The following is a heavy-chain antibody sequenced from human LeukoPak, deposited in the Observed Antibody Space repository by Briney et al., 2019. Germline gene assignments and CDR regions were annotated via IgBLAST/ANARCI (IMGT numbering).Heavy chain of an antibody. D-gene: IGHD2-15*01. J-gene: IGHJ4*02. CDR1: GFTFSTYG. CDR3: ARDLHCSGGSCDNN. Sequence: PGGSLRLSCAVSGFTFSTYGMHWVRQAPGKGLEWVAVIWYDGSNEFYSDSVKGRFTISRDNSENTLYLQMNSLTTEDTAIYYCARDLHCSGGSCDNNWGQGTLVTVSS. CDR2: IWYDGSNE. V-gene: IGHV3-33*01.